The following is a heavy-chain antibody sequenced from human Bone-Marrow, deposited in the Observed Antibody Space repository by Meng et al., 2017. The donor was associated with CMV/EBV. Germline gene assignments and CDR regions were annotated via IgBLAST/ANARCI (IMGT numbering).Heavy chain of an antibody. CDR2: IYPGDSET. Sequence: GESLKISCQGSGYSFTNYWIVWVRQMPEKGLECMGIIYPGDSETRYSPSFQGQVTISADQSISTAYLQWSSLKASDTAIYYCAGGGARYGTTDAFDVWGQGTMVTVSS. CDR3: AGGGARYGTTDAFDV. D-gene: IGHD1-7*01. CDR1: GYSFTNYW. V-gene: IGHV5-51*01. J-gene: IGHJ3*01.